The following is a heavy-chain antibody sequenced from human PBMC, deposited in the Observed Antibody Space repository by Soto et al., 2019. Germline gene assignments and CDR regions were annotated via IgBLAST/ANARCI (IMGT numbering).Heavy chain of an antibody. CDR2: ISSSSSYI. J-gene: IGHJ4*02. V-gene: IGHV3-21*01. D-gene: IGHD3-22*01. Sequence: PGGSLRPSCAASGFTFSSYSMNWVRQAPGKGLEWVSSISSSSSYIYYADSVKGRFTISRDNAKNSLYLQMNSLRAEDTAVYYCARDFRSSGYYPFFDYWGQGTLVTVSS. CDR3: ARDFRSSGYYPFFDY. CDR1: GFTFSSYS.